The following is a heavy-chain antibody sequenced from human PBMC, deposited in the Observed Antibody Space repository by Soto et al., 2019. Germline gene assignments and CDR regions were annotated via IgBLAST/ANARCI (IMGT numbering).Heavy chain of an antibody. Sequence: PGGSLRLYCKASGFTFSDYYMSWIRQAPGKGLEWVSYISSSGSTIYYADSVKGRFTISRDNAKNSLYLQMNSLRAEDTAVYYCPSRFRGFAPPDYWGQGTLVTVSS. CDR2: ISSSGSTI. CDR1: GFTFSDYY. CDR3: PSRFRGFAPPDY. D-gene: IGHD3-10*01. V-gene: IGHV3-11*01. J-gene: IGHJ4*02.